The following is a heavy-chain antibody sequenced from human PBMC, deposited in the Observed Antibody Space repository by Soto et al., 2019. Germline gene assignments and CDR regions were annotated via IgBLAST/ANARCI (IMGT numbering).Heavy chain of an antibody. Sequence: GGSLRLSCAASGFTFSSYAMHWVRQAPGKGLEWVAVISYDGSNKYYADSVKGRFTISRDNSKNTLYLQMNSLRAEDTAVYYCARTRITMIAPSDYWGQGTLVTVPQ. CDR1: GFTFSSYA. D-gene: IGHD3-22*01. V-gene: IGHV3-30-3*01. J-gene: IGHJ4*02. CDR2: ISYDGSNK. CDR3: ARTRITMIAPSDY.